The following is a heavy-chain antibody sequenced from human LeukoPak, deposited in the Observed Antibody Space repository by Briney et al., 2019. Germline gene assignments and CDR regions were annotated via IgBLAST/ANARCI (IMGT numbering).Heavy chain of an antibody. CDR2: IRYDGSNK. CDR1: GFTFSSYG. D-gene: IGHD4-17*01. CDR3: ANTRGYGDYLNAPFDY. J-gene: IGHJ4*02. V-gene: IGHV3-30*02. Sequence: GGSLRLSCAASGFTFSSYGMHWVRQAPGKGLEWVAFIRYDGSNKYYADSVKGRFTISRDNPKNTLYLQMNSLRAEDTAVYYCANTRGYGDYLNAPFDYWGQGTLVTVSS.